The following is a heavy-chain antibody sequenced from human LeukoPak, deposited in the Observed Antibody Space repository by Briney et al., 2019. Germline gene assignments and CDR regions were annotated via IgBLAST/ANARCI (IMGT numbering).Heavy chain of an antibody. Sequence: PGGSLRLSCAASGFTFSSYAMSWVRQAPGKGLEWVSAISGSGGSTYYADSVKGRFTISGDNSKNTLYLQMNSLRAEDTAVYYCAIPPILPNDYEDGYYYYGMDVWGQGTTVTVSS. CDR2: ISGSGGST. J-gene: IGHJ6*02. CDR1: GFTFSSYA. CDR3: AIPPILPNDYEDGYYYYGMDV. D-gene: IGHD4-17*01. V-gene: IGHV3-23*01.